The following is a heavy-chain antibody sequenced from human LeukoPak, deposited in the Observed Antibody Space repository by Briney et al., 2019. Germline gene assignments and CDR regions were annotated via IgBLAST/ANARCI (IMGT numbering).Heavy chain of an antibody. V-gene: IGHV1-2*02. CDR3: ARDTCSSTSCYTIGY. J-gene: IGHJ4*02. Sequence: ASMKVSCKASGYTFTCYYMHWVRWAPGQGLEWMGWINPNSGGTNYAQKFQGRVTMTRDTSISTAYMELSRLRSDDTAVYYCARDTCSSTSCYTIGYWGQGTLVTVSS. CDR2: INPNSGGT. CDR1: GYTFTCYY. D-gene: IGHD2-2*02.